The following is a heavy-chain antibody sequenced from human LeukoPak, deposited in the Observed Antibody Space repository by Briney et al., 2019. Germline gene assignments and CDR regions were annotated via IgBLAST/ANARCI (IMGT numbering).Heavy chain of an antibody. Sequence: SETLSLTCTVSGCSISSHYWSWIRQPPGKGLEWIAYLLDSVNTKDNPSLNSRLTLSADTSKNQFSLRLSSVTAADTAVYYCATIKRGSIYGYFDFWGQGIKVTVSS. CDR3: ATIKRGSIYGYFDF. J-gene: IGHJ4*02. CDR1: GCSISSHY. CDR2: LLDSVNT. V-gene: IGHV4-59*11. D-gene: IGHD5-18*01.